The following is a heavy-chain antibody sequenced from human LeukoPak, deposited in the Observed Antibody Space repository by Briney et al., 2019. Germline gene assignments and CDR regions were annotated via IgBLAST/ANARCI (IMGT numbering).Heavy chain of an antibody. CDR1: GRSFSGYY. Sequence: PSETLSLTCAVYGRSFSGYYWSWIRQPPGKGLEWIGEINHSGSTNYNPSLKSRVTLSVATSKNQFSLKMSSVTAEDTAVYYCARNNYGGYVDAFDIWGQGTMVTVSS. J-gene: IGHJ3*02. V-gene: IGHV4-34*01. CDR2: INHSGST. CDR3: ARNNYGGYVDAFDI. D-gene: IGHD4-17*01.